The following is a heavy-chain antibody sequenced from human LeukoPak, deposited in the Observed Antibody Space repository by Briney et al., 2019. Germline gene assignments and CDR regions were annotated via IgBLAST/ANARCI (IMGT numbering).Heavy chain of an antibody. J-gene: IGHJ4*02. CDR1: GDSVSSNSAA. Sequence: SQTLSLTCAISGDSVSSNSAAWNWIRQSPSRGLEWLGRTYYRSKWYNDYAVSVQSRITTNPDTSKNQFSLHLNSVTPEDTAVYYCARRGAAAGIFDYWGQGTLVTVSS. CDR3: ARRGAAAGIFDY. D-gene: IGHD6-13*01. CDR2: TYYRSKWYN. V-gene: IGHV6-1*01.